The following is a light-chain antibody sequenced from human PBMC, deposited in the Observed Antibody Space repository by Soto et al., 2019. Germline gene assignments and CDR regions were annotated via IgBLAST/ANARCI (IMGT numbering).Light chain of an antibody. V-gene: IGLV1-44*01. CDR1: SSNIGTNT. Sequence: QSVLTQSPSTSGTPGQKVTISCSGSSSNIGTNTVNWYQQLPGTAPKLLIYSNNQRPSGGPDRFSGSKSGTSGSLAISGLQSEDEADYYCAAWDDRLSGCVFGTGTKLTVL. J-gene: IGLJ1*01. CDR3: AAWDDRLSGCV. CDR2: SNN.